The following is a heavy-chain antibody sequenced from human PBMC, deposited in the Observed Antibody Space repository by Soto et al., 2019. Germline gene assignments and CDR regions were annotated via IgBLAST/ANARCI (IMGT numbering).Heavy chain of an antibody. J-gene: IGHJ4*02. D-gene: IGHD6-13*01. CDR2: IIPIFGTA. V-gene: IGHV1-69*01. CDR1: GGTFSSYA. CDR3: AREGAAAAVDY. Sequence: QVQLVQSGAEVKKPGSSVKVSCKASGGTFSSYAISWVRQAPGQGLEWMLGIIPIFGTANYAPKFQGRVTITADESKSKAYMELSSQRSEDTAVYYCAREGAAAAVDYWGQGTLVTVSS.